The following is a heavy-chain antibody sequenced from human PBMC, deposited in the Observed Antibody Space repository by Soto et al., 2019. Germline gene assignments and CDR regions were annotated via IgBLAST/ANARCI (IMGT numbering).Heavy chain of an antibody. J-gene: IGHJ6*02. CDR2: IYQTGST. CDR3: ARVSSSSAFGMDV. D-gene: IGHD6-6*01. Sequence: PSETLSLTCAVCGGSISTINWWTWVRQPPGKGLDWIGEIYQTGSTSYNPSLESRVTISIDKSKNQFSLKLRSVTAADTAVYYCARVSSSSAFGMDVWGQGTTVTVSS. CDR1: GGSISTINW. V-gene: IGHV4-4*02.